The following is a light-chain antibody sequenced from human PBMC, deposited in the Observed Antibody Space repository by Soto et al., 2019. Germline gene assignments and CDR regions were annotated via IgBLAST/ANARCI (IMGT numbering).Light chain of an antibody. J-gene: IGKJ1*01. CDR2: GAS. CDR1: QSVSSSY. Sequence: EIVWTQSPGTLCLSPGERATLSCRSSQSVSSSYLAWYQQKPGQAPRLLIYGASSRATGIPDRFSGSGSGTEFTLTISRLEPEDFAVYYCQQYGSSSWTFGQGTKVDI. CDR3: QQYGSSSWT. V-gene: IGKV3-20*01.